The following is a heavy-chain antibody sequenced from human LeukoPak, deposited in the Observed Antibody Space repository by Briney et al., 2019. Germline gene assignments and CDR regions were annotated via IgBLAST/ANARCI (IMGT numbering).Heavy chain of an antibody. CDR2: INYSGST. J-gene: IGHJ4*02. D-gene: IGHD1/OR15-1a*01. CDR3: ARELTGTTTFDH. CDR1: GGSFSAYY. V-gene: IGHV4-34*01. Sequence: SETLSLTSAVYGGSFSAYYWSWIRQPPGEGLQWIGEINYSGSTKNLPSLKSRVTISVDTSKNQFSLTLSSVTAADTAAYCCARELTGTTTFDHWGQGTLVTVSS.